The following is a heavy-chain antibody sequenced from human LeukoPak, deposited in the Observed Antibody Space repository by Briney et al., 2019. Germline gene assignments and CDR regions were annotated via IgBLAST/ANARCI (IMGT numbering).Heavy chain of an antibody. CDR2: ISGSGGST. J-gene: IGHJ6*02. Sequence: GGSLRLSCAASGLSLNTYVVNWVRQAPGKGLEWVSSISGSGGSTYYADSVKGRFTISRDNSRNTLYLQMNSLRVEDTAVYFCAKEIFEHKYGSTFGNFYYYGMDVWGQGTTVTVSS. CDR3: AKEIFEHKYGSTFGNFYYYGMDV. CDR1: GLSLNTYV. V-gene: IGHV3-23*01. D-gene: IGHD3-10*01.